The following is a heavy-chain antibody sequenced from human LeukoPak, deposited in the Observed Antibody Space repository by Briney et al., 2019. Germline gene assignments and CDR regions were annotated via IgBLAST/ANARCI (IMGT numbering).Heavy chain of an antibody. D-gene: IGHD6-25*01. CDR2: INHSGST. V-gene: IGHV4-34*01. Sequence: PSESLSLTCAVYGGSLSGYYWSWIRQPPGKGLEWIGEINHSGSTNYNPSLKSRVTISVDTSKNQFSLKLSSVTAADTAVYYCARGGYHALDYWGQGTLVTVSS. CDR3: ARGGYHALDY. J-gene: IGHJ4*02. CDR1: GGSLSGYY.